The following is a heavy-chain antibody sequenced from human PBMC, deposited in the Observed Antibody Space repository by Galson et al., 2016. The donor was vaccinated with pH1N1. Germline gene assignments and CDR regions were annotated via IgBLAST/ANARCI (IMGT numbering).Heavy chain of an antibody. J-gene: IGHJ6*03. CDR1: GYTFVEVS. Sequence: SVKVSCKVSGYTFVEVSIHWVRQAPGKGLEWMGSFDPEGDETVYSQKLQGRVTMTRDISADTAYMELSSLRSEDTAVYYCARDGEGYYMDVWGKGTTVIVSS. D-gene: IGHD7-27*01. CDR3: ARDGEGYYMDV. CDR2: FDPEGDET. V-gene: IGHV1-24*01.